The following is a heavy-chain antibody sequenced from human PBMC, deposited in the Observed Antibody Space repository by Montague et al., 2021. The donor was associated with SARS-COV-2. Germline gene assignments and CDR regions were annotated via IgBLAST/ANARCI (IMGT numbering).Heavy chain of an antibody. CDR1: GASMSGSY. V-gene: IGHV4-59*01. CDR2: IYSSGST. CDR3: VREGRSSAYAMDY. D-gene: IGHD3-22*01. J-gene: IGHJ4*02. Sequence: SETLSLTCTVSGASMSGSYWGWVRQPPGKGPEWIGNIYSSGSTHYNPSLKSRVTISVDTSKSQFSLRLTFVTAADAAVYSCVREGRSSAYAMDYWGQGTLVTVSA.